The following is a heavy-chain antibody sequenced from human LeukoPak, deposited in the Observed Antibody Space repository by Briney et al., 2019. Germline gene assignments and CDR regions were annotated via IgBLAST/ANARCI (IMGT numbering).Heavy chain of an antibody. Sequence: GGSLRLSCAASGFTFSDYYMSWIRQAPGKGLEWVSYISSSGSTIYYADSVKGRFTISRDNAKNSLYLQMNSLRAEDTAVYYCARDGIVVVPAATRVMMDVWGKGTTVTVSS. CDR1: GFTFSDYY. V-gene: IGHV3-11*04. CDR3: ARDGIVVVPAATRVMMDV. D-gene: IGHD2-2*01. J-gene: IGHJ6*04. CDR2: ISSSGSTI.